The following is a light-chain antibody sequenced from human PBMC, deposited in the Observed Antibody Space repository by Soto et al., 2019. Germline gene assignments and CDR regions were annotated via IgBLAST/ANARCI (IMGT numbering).Light chain of an antibody. J-gene: IGLJ1*01. CDR1: NSDVGGYNY. CDR3: SSYAGSNNLV. Sequence: QSALTKPPSASGSLGQSVTISCTGTNSDVGGYNYVSWYQQHPGKAPKLLIYDVIHRPSGVPDRFSGSKSGNTASLTVSGLQAEDEVDYYCSSYAGSNNLVFGTGTKVTVL. CDR2: DVI. V-gene: IGLV2-8*01.